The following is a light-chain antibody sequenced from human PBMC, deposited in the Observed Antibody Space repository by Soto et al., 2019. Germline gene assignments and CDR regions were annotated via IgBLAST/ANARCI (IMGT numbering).Light chain of an antibody. J-gene: IGLJ2*01. CDR1: SANIWAGYD. V-gene: IGLV1-40*01. Sequence: QLVLTQPPSVSGAPGQRVTISCTGSSANIWAGYDVHWYQQLPGTAPKVLIYGNSNRPSGVPDRFSGSKSGTSASLAITGLQAEDEADYYCQSYDSSLSGHVVFGGGTKPIVL. CDR3: QSYDSSLSGHVV. CDR2: GNS.